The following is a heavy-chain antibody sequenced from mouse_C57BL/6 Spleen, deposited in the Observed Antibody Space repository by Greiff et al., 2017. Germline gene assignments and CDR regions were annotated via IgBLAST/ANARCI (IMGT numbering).Heavy chain of an antibody. V-gene: IGHV1-42*01. CDR3: ARGGGPYEGWFAY. D-gene: IGHD1-1*01. J-gene: IGHJ3*01. CDR1: GYSFTGYY. Sequence: VQLQQSGPELVKPGASVKISCKASGYSFTGYYMNWVKQSPEKSLEWIGEINPSTGGTTYNQKFKAKATLTVDKSSSTAYMQLKSLTSEDSAVYYCARGGGPYEGWFAYWGQGTLVTVSA. CDR2: INPSTGGT.